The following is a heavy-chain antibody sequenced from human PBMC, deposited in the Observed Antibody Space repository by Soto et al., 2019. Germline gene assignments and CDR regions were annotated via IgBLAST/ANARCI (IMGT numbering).Heavy chain of an antibody. CDR2: VNPSGGDT. J-gene: IGHJ6*01. CDR1: GFPFITYY. Sequence: ASVKVSCKASGFPFITYYMHWVRQAPGQGLEWVGTVNPSGGDTSYAQKFQGRVTMTRDTSTNSLYMEISNLRSEDTAVYYCARGRYCSSTSCRNYYYYYGLDVWEEGTTATACS. CDR3: ARGRYCSSTSCRNYYYYYGLDV. D-gene: IGHD2-2*01. V-gene: IGHV1-46*01.